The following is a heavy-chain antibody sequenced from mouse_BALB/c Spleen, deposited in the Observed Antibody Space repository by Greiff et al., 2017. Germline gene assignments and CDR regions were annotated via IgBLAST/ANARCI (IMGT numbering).Heavy chain of an antibody. CDR3: ARWRDGYTAWFAY. D-gene: IGHD2-3*01. V-gene: IGHV3-2*02. CDR2: ISYSGST. Sequence: EVQLVESGPGLVKPSQSLSLTCTVTGYSITSDYAWNWIRQFPGNKLEWMGYISYSGSTSYNPSLKSRISITRDTSKNQFFLQLNSVTTEDTATYYCARWRDGYTAWFAYWGQGTLVTVSA. J-gene: IGHJ3*01. CDR1: GYSITSDYA.